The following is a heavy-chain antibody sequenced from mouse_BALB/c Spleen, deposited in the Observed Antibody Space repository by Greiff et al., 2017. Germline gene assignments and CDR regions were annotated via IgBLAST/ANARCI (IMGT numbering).Heavy chain of an antibody. J-gene: IGHJ2*01. CDR1: GFNIKDYY. V-gene: IGHV14-1*02. Sequence: EVQLQQSGAELVRPGALVKLSCKASGFNIKDYYMHWVKQRPEQGLEWTGWIDPENGNTIYDPKFQGKASITADTSSNTAYLQLSSLTSEDTAVYYCARHDGNYGFFDYWGQGTTLTVSS. CDR3: ARHDGNYGFFDY. D-gene: IGHD2-3*01. CDR2: IDPENGNT.